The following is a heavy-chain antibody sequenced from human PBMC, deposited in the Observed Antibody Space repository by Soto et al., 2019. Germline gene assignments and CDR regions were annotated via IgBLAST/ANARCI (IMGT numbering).Heavy chain of an antibody. Sequence: QVQLVQSGAEVKKLGSSVKVSCKASGGTFSSYAISCVREAPGQGLEWMGGTIPNFGTANYAQKFQGRVTITADESSSTAYMELSSLRSEDTAMYYCASDKGHRGSYYTFRYYYGMDVWGQGTTVTVSS. J-gene: IGHJ6*02. CDR1: GGTFSSYA. CDR2: TIPNFGTA. CDR3: ASDKGHRGSYYTFRYYYGMDV. D-gene: IGHD1-26*01. V-gene: IGHV1-69*12.